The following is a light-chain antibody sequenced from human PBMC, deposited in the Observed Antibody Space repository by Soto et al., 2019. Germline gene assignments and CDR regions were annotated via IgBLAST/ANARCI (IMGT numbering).Light chain of an antibody. CDR1: QSTSSN. CDR3: EQYNNWPPLYT. CDR2: GAS. J-gene: IGKJ2*01. V-gene: IGKV3-15*01. Sequence: ERATLSCRASQSTSSNLAWSQQKPDQTPRLLIYGASTRATGIPARFSGSGSGTDFTLTISSLQSVEFAVDDCEQYNNWPPLYTFGQEIRVDIK.